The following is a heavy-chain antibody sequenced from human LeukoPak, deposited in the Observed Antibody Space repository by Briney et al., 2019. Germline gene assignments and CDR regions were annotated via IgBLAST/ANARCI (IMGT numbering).Heavy chain of an antibody. Sequence: GGSLRLSCVASGFTFTSYAMSWVRQAPGKGLEWVSSISGGGGSTNYADPVKGRFTISRDNAKNSLYLQMNSLRAEDTAVYYCAREGTIVVVTAIEPHWYFDLWGRGTLVTVSS. J-gene: IGHJ2*01. CDR1: GFTFTSYA. CDR3: AREGTIVVVTAIEPHWYFDL. D-gene: IGHD2-21*02. CDR2: ISGGGGST. V-gene: IGHV3-23*01.